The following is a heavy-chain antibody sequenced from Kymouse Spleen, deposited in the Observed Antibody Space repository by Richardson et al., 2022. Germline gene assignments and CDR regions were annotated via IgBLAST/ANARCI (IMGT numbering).Heavy chain of an antibody. CDR3: TTAPSGSYYNFDY. V-gene: IGHV3-15*01. CDR2: IKSKTDGGTT. Sequence: EVQLVESGGGLVKPGGSLRLSCAASGFTFSNAWMSWVRQAPGKGLEWVGRIKSKTDGGTTDYAAPVKGRFTISRDDSKNTLYLQMNSLKTEDTAVYYCTTAPSGSYYNFDYWGQGTLVTVSS. D-gene: IGHD3-10*01. J-gene: IGHJ4*02. CDR1: GFTFSNAW.